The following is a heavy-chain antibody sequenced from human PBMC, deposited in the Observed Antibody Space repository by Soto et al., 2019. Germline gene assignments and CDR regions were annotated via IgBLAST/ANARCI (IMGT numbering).Heavy chain of an antibody. CDR3: ASRGITGTNNYYDGLYV. Sequence: QAHLVQSGAEVREPGASVRISCEASGYAFTDYAIHWVRQAPGQRPERMGCINAANGNIKSSRPFRDRATLTIDKSPSAAYVELASLRAEDTAVYFCASRGITGTNNYYDGLYVWCQGAPGTVS. CDR1: GYAFTDYA. D-gene: IGHD1-20*01. CDR2: INAANGNI. J-gene: IGHJ6*02. V-gene: IGHV1-3*01.